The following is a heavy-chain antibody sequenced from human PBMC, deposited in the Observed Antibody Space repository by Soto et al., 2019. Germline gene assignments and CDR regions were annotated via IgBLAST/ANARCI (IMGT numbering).Heavy chain of an antibody. D-gene: IGHD3-22*01. V-gene: IGHV3-30-3*01. CDR2: ISYDGTNE. J-gene: IGHJ4*02. CDR1: EFIFSSYA. Sequence: QVHLVESGGGVVQPGRSLRLSCAASEFIFSSYAMHWVRQAPGKGLEWVAVISYDGTNEYYADSVKGRFTISRDNSRNTLYLQMSSLRTEDTAVYYCARDRFNYYDSSGYYLWGQGTLVIVSA. CDR3: ARDRFNYYDSSGYYL.